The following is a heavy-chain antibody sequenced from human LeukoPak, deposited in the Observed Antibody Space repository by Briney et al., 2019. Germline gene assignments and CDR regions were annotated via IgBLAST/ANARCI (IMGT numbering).Heavy chain of an antibody. D-gene: IGHD2-2*01. CDR1: GGSFSGYY. Sequence: SETLSLTCAVYGGSFSGYYWSWIRQPPGKGLEWIGYIYYSGSTYYNPSLKSRVTISVDTSKNQFSLKLSSVTAADTAVYYCARFSIVVVPAATNWFDPWGQGTLVTVSS. J-gene: IGHJ5*02. CDR3: ARFSIVVVPAATNWFDP. V-gene: IGHV4-34*09. CDR2: IYYSGST.